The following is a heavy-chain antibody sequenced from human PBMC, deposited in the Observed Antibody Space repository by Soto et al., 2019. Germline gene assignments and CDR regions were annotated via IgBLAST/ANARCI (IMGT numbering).Heavy chain of an antibody. Sequence: ASVKVSCKASGYSFTTYDIHWVRQAAGQGLEWMGWVNPKSGSTDYAQKFRGRVTMTSNTSISTAYMQLSALTSEDTAVYYCARPYCDASSCFTDWLDPWGPGTLVTV. CDR1: GYSFTTYD. CDR3: ARPYCDASSCFTDWLDP. V-gene: IGHV1-8*01. J-gene: IGHJ5*02. D-gene: IGHD2-2*02. CDR2: VNPKSGST.